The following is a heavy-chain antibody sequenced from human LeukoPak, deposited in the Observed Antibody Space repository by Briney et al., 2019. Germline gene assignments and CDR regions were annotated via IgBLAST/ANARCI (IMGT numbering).Heavy chain of an antibody. J-gene: IGHJ4*02. CDR2: ISYDGSNK. CDR1: GFIFSSYG. D-gene: IGHD3-10*01. CDR3: AKAYYSGSGSYYLPSW. Sequence: GGSLRLSCAASGFIFSSYGMHWVRQAPGKGLEWVAVISYDGSNKYYADSEKGRFTTSRDNSKNTLYLEMNSLRAEDTAVYYCAKAYYSGSGSYYLPSWWGQGTLVTVSS. V-gene: IGHV3-30*18.